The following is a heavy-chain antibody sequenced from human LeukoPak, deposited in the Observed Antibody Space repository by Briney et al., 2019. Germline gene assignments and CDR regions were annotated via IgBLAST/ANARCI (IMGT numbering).Heavy chain of an antibody. V-gene: IGHV1-2*02. Sequence: GASVTVSCKTSGDTFSGSYIHWLRQAPGQGLEWMGWINPNTGGTTYAQRFHGRVTMTRDSSISTAYMELSTLRSDDTAVYSCARGRSGNSVGPGGCFDLWGQGTLVTVSS. D-gene: IGHD5/OR15-5a*01. CDR3: ARGRSGNSVGPGGCFDL. CDR1: GDTFSGSY. J-gene: IGHJ4*02. CDR2: INPNTGGT.